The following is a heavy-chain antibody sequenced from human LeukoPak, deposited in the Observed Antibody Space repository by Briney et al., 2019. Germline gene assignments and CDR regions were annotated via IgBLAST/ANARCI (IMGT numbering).Heavy chain of an antibody. D-gene: IGHD2-2*01. V-gene: IGHV3-74*01. CDR1: GNYW. Sequence: GGSLRLSCAASGNYWMHWVRQAPGKGLVWVSHINGDGSWTTYTDSVKGRFTISKDNAKNTVYLQMNNLRAEDTAVYYCVSFYETYWGRGTLVTVSS. J-gene: IGHJ4*02. CDR3: VSFYETY. CDR2: INGDGSWT.